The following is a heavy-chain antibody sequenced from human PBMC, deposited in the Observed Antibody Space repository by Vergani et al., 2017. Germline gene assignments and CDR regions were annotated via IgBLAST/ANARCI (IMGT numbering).Heavy chain of an antibody. CDR2: IYSGGST. D-gene: IGHD6-13*01. J-gene: IGHJ4*02. CDR3: ARCSSWYLDY. CDR1: GFTVSSNY. Sequence: EVQLVESGGGLVQPGRSLRLSCAASGFTVSSNYMSWVRQAPGNGLEWVSVIYSGGSTYYADSVKGRFTISRDNSKNTLYLQMNSLRAEDTAVYYCARCSSWYLDYWGQGTLVTVSS. V-gene: IGHV3-53*01.